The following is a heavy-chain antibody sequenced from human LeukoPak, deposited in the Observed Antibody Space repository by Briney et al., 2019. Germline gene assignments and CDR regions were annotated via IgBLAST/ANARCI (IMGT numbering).Heavy chain of an antibody. D-gene: IGHD4-17*01. Sequence: KPGGSLRLSCAASGFTFRSYSMNWVRQAPGKGLEGLSSITSSGSHMYYADSVKGRFTISRDNAKSSLYLQMNSLSPEDTAVYYCASFMTTVTIPDYWGQGTLVTVSS. CDR1: GFTFRSYS. J-gene: IGHJ4*02. CDR3: ASFMTTVTIPDY. CDR2: ITSSGSHM. V-gene: IGHV3-21*01.